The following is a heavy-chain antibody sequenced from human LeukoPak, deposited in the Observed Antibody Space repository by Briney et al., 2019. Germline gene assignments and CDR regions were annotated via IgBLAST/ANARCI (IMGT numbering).Heavy chain of an antibody. CDR3: AKKGDYGDYWYFDF. D-gene: IGHD4-17*01. Sequence: GGSLRLSCAASGFTFSSYAMSWVRQAPGKGLEWVSSISISGSSTYYADSVKGRFTISRDNSKNTVYLQVNSLRAEDTAVYYCAKKGDYGDYWYFDFWGRGTLVSVSS. CDR1: GFTFSSYA. CDR2: ISISGSST. V-gene: IGHV3-23*01. J-gene: IGHJ2*01.